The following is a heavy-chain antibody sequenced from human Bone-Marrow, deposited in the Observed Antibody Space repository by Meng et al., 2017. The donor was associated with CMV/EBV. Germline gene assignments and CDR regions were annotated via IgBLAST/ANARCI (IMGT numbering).Heavy chain of an antibody. V-gene: IGHV1-2*02. J-gene: IGHJ4*02. CDR2: INPSDDT. CDR3: ARSSGWSRFDH. D-gene: IGHD6-19*01. CDR1: GYTLIDYY. Sequence: QVQLVQSGAEVNKPCASVKVSLKASGYTLIDYYIHWVRQAPGQWLEWMGWINPSDDTNYAQNFQGRVTMTRDMSINTVYMELSRLTSDDTAVYYCARSSGWSRFDHWGQGTLVTVSS.